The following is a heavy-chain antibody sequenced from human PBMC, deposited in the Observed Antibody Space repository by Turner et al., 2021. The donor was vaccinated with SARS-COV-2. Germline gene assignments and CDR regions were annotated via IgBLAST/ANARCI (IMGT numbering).Heavy chain of an antibody. J-gene: IGHJ4*02. CDR2: FDPEDAET. Sequence: LQLVQSGAEVKKPGAVVKVSCKVSGYILIDLSMHWVRQAPGKGLEWMGGFDPEDAETIYAQKFQGRVTMTEDTSTDAAYMELSSLRSEDTALYYCASSFSVRGVKGDFDYWGQGTLVTVSS. CDR3: ASSFSVRGVKGDFDY. CDR1: GYILIDLS. V-gene: IGHV1-24*01. D-gene: IGHD3-10*01.